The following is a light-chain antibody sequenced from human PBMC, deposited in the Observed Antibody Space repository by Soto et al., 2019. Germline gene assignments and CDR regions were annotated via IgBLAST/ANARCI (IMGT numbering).Light chain of an antibody. V-gene: IGKV1-39*01. CDR1: QSIRSY. CDR2: EAS. J-gene: IGKJ1*01. CDR3: QQSDTTPWT. Sequence: DIQLTQSPSSLSASVGDRVTITCRASQSIRSYLNWYQQKPGKAPKLLIYEASSLQSGVPSRFSGSGSGTDFTLTISSLQPEDFATYYCQQSDTTPWTFGQGTKVDSK.